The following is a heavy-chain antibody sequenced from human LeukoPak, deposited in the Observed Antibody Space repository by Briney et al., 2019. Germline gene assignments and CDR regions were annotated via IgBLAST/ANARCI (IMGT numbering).Heavy chain of an antibody. V-gene: IGHV4-39*01. CDR2: IYYSRST. CDR3: ARGLNYDILTGYYNGDDAFDI. CDR1: GGSISSSSYY. J-gene: IGHJ3*02. Sequence: PSEALSLTCTVSGGSISSSSYYWGWIRQPPGKGLEWIGRIYYSRSTYYNPSLKSRVTIPLVTSKNQFSLKLSSVTAADTAVYYCARGLNYDILTGYYNGDDAFDIWGQGTMVTVSP. D-gene: IGHD3-9*01.